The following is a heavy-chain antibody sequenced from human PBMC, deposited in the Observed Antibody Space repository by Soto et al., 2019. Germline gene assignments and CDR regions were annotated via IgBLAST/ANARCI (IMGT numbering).Heavy chain of an antibody. CDR1: GYTFTSYG. J-gene: IGHJ5*02. D-gene: IGHD2-8*01. V-gene: IGHV1-18*01. Sequence: QVQLVQSGAEVKKPGASVKVSCKASGYTFTSYGISWVRQAPGQGLEWMGWISAYNGNTNYAQKLQGRVTMTTDTSTTTAYMEVTSLRSDDTAVYYCARDIVLMVYANNWFDPWGQGTLVTVSS. CDR2: ISAYNGNT. CDR3: ARDIVLMVYANNWFDP.